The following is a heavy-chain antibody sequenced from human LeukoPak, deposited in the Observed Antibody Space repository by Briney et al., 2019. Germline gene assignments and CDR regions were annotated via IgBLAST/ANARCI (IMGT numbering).Heavy chain of an antibody. Sequence: PGASLRLSCAASGFTFSSYAMSWVRQAPGKGLEWVSAISGSGGSTYYADSVKGRFTISRDNSENTLYLQMNSLRAEDTAVYYCAKDLRSVVVPAATYFDYWGQGTLVTVSS. D-gene: IGHD2-2*01. CDR2: ISGSGGST. J-gene: IGHJ4*02. CDR3: AKDLRSVVVPAATYFDY. CDR1: GFTFSSYA. V-gene: IGHV3-23*01.